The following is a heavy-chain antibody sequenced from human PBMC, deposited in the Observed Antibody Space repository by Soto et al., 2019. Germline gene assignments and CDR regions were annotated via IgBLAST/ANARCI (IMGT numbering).Heavy chain of an antibody. Sequence: SDTLSLTCTVSGGSISSSNYYWGWIRHSPGKGLEWIGSINYSGNTYYNPSLTGRVTISVDTSKNQFSLKLSSVTAADTAVYYCARVGGYCSSTSCPPGYYYYGMDVWGQGTTVTVSS. CDR3: ARVGGYCSSTSCPPGYYYYGMDV. CDR1: GGSISSSNYY. J-gene: IGHJ6*02. D-gene: IGHD2-2*01. CDR2: INYSGNT. V-gene: IGHV4-39*01.